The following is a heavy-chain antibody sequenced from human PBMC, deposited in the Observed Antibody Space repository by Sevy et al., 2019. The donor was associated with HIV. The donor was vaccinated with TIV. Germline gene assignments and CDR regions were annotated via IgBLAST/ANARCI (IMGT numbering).Heavy chain of an antibody. Sequence: EGSLRLSCAASGFTFSSYAMHWVRQAPGKALEWVAVISYDGSNKYYADSVKGQFTISRDNSKNTLYLQMNSLRAEDTAVYHCARDGNVVVPAARRAAAASQAFDIWGQGTMVTVSS. D-gene: IGHD2-2*01. J-gene: IGHJ3*02. CDR3: ARDGNVVVPAARRAAAASQAFDI. V-gene: IGHV3-30-3*01. CDR2: ISYDGSNK. CDR1: GFTFSSYA.